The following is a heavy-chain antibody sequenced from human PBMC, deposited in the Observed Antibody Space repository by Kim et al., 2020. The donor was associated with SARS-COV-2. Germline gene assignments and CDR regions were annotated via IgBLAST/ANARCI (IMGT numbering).Heavy chain of an antibody. Sequence: SETLSLTCTVSGGSISSYYWSWIRQPAGKGLEWIGRIYTSGSTNYNPSLKSRVTMSVDTSKNQFSLKLSSVTAADTAVYYCARASSIAARPTLASHWYFDLWGRGTLVTVSS. V-gene: IGHV4-4*07. CDR1: GGSISSYY. D-gene: IGHD6-6*01. J-gene: IGHJ2*01. CDR2: IYTSGST. CDR3: ARASSIAARPTLASHWYFDL.